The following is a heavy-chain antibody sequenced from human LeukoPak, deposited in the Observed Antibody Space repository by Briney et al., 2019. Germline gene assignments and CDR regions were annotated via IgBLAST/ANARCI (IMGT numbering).Heavy chain of an antibody. J-gene: IGHJ5*02. CDR3: ARDQDIVVVVAALRQREMGGFDP. CDR1: GYTFTNYD. CDR2: MNPKSGNT. V-gene: IGHV1-8*01. Sequence: ASVKVSCKAFGYTFTNYDINWVRQATGQGPEWMGWMNPKSGNTGYAQKFQGRVTMTRNTSISTAYMELSSLRSDDTAVYYCARDQDIVVVVAALRQREMGGFDPWGQGTLVTVSS. D-gene: IGHD2-15*01.